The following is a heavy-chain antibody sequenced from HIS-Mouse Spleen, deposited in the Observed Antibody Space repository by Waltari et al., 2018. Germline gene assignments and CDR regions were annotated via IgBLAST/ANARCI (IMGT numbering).Heavy chain of an antibody. CDR1: GFTFSSSA. CDR2: ISGSGGST. D-gene: IGHD6-6*01. V-gene: IGHV3-23*01. CDR3: AKATYGSSSRWFDP. J-gene: IGHJ5*02. Sequence: EVQLLESGGGLVQPGGSLRLSCAASGFTFSSSAMRWVRPAPGKGLEWVSAISGSGGSTYYADSVKGRFTISRDNSKNTLYLQMNSLRAEDTAVYYCAKATYGSSSRWFDPWGQGTLVTVSS.